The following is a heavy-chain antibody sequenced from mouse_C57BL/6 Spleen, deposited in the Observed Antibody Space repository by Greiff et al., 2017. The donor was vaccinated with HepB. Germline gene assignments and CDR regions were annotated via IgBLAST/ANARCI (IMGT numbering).Heavy chain of an antibody. J-gene: IGHJ3*01. CDR1: GYAFSSYW. Sequence: VQLQESGAELVKPGASVKISCKASGYAFSSYWMNWVKQRPGKGLEWIGQIYPGDGDTNYNGKFKGKATLTADKSSSTAYMQLSSLTSEDSAVYFCARRGGYGYDVFAYWGQGTLVTVSA. CDR2: IYPGDGDT. CDR3: ARRGGYGYDVFAY. V-gene: IGHV1-80*01. D-gene: IGHD2-2*01.